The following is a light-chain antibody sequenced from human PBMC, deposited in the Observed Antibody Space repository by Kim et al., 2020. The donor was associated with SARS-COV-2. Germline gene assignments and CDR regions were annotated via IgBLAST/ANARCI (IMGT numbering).Light chain of an antibody. V-gene: IGKV3-20*01. Sequence: PGERAPLSCRASQSVGSSYLAWYQQKPGQAPRLLIYGASSRATGIPDRFSGSGSGTDFTLTISRLEPEDFAVYYCQQYGSSPPWTFGQGTKVDIK. CDR1: QSVGSSY. CDR3: QQYGSSPPWT. J-gene: IGKJ1*01. CDR2: GAS.